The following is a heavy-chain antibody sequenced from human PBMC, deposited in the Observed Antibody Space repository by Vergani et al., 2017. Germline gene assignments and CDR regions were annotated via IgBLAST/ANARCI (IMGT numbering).Heavy chain of an antibody. Sequence: EVQLVESGGGLVKPGGSLRLSCAASVFTFSSYSMNCVRQAPGKGLEWVSSISSSSSYIYYADSVKGRFTISRDSTKNSLYLQRNSLRAEDTAVYYCARGGLTVTTLLVDWSQGTLVTVSS. CDR1: VFTFSSYS. D-gene: IGHD4-17*01. CDR2: ISSSSSYI. V-gene: IGHV3-21*01. CDR3: ARGGLTVTTLLVD. J-gene: IGHJ4*02.